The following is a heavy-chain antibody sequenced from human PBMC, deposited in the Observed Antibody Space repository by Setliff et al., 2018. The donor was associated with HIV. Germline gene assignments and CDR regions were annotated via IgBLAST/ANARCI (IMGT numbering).Heavy chain of an antibody. CDR3: ARGRLHYYDTSVYLDALDI. J-gene: IGHJ3*02. D-gene: IGHD3-22*01. V-gene: IGHV4-31*03. Sequence: SETLSLTCTVSGGSNSSGTYYWSWIRQHPGKGLEWIGYIYYRVTTYYNPSLKSRVTISVGTSKNKFSLNLGSVTAADTAIYYCARGRLHYYDTSVYLDALDIWGQGTMVTVS. CDR1: GGSNSSGTYY. CDR2: IYYRVTT.